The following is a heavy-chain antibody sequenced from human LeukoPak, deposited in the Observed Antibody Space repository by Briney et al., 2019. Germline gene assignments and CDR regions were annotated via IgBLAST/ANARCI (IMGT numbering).Heavy chain of an antibody. J-gene: IGHJ4*02. CDR2: IYYSGST. CDR1: GGSISSYY. CDR3: ARDPIVEQNYYGSGSYLGLDY. V-gene: IGHV4-59*12. Sequence: PSETLSLTCTVSGGSISSYYWSWIRQPPGKGLEWIGYIYYSGSTNYNPSLKSRVTISVDTSKNQFSLKLSSVTAADTAVYYCARDPIVEQNYYGSGSYLGLDYWGQGTLVTVSS. D-gene: IGHD3-10*01.